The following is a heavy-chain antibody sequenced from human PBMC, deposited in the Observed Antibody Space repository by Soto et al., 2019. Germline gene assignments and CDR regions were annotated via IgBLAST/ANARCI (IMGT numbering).Heavy chain of an antibody. CDR3: ALIVVVPAAMLGDLQHFDY. V-gene: IGHV3-23*01. J-gene: IGHJ4*02. D-gene: IGHD2-2*01. CDR2: ISGSGGST. Sequence: GGSLRLSCAASGFTFSSYAMSWVRQAPGKGLEWVSAISGSGGSTYYADSVKGRFTISRDNSKNTLYLQMNSLRAEDTAVYYCALIVVVPAAMLGDLQHFDYWGQGTLVTVSS. CDR1: GFTFSSYA.